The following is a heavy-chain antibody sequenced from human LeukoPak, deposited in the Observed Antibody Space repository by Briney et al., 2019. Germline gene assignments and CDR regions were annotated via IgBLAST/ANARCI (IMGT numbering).Heavy chain of an antibody. CDR2: ISSSSSYI. CDR1: GFTFSSYS. CDR3: ARVVRGWPLLDAFDI. V-gene: IGHV3-21*01. J-gene: IGHJ3*02. D-gene: IGHD6-19*01. Sequence: GGSLRLSCAASGFTFSSYSMNWVRQAPGKGLEWVSSISSSSSYIHYADSVKGRFTISRDNAKNSLYLQMNSLRAEDTAVYYCARVVRGWPLLDAFDIWGQGTMVTVSS.